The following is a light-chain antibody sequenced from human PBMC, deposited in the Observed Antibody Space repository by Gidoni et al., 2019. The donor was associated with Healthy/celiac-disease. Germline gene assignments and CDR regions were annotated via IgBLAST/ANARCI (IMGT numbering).Light chain of an antibody. CDR2: DES. CDR3: QQRTF. CDR1: QSVSSY. V-gene: IGKV3-11*01. J-gene: IGKJ2*01. Sequence: EIVLTQSPAPLSLSPGERATLSGRASQSVSSYLAWYQQKPGKATRLLIYDESNRATGIPTRFSGSGSGTDFTLTISSLEPEDCAVCYCQQRTFFGQGTKLEIK.